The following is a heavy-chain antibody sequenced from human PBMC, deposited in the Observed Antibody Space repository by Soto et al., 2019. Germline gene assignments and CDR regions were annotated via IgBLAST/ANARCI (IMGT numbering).Heavy chain of an antibody. CDR3: ARALHSRITNWLHX. V-gene: IGHV6-1*01. CDR1: GDSVSSNSAA. CDR2: TYYRSKWYN. Sequence: PLQTLSLTCAISGDSVSSNSAAWNWIRQSPSRGLECLGSTYYRSKWYNYYAVSVKSRITINPDTSKKQFSLQLNSVTTEDTAVYYCARALHSRITNWLHXWGQATLVTVSX. J-gene: IGHJ5*02. D-gene: IGHD6-13*01.